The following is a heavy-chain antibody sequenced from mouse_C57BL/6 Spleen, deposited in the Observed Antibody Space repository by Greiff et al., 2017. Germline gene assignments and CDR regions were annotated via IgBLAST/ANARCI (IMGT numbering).Heavy chain of an antibody. J-gene: IGHJ1*03. D-gene: IGHD1-1*01. CDR2: IDPSDSET. CDR3: ARGSYYYGSSYPYCYIDV. V-gene: IGHV1-52*01. CDR1: GYTFTSYW. Sequence: QVQLQQPGAELVRPGSSVKLSCKASGYTFTSYWMHWVKQRPIQGLEWIGNIDPSDSETHYNQKFKDKATLTVDKSSSTAYMQLSSLTSEDSAVYYCARGSYYYGSSYPYCYIDVWGTGTTVTVSS.